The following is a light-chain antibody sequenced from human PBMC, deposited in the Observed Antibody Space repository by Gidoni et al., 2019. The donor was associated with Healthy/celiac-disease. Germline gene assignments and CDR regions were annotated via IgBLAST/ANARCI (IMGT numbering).Light chain of an antibody. CDR3: QQYYSIPLT. CDR1: QNVFYSPNNKNY. Sequence: DIVMTQSPDPLAVSLGERATINCKSSQNVFYSPNNKNYLAWYQQKPGQPPKLLIYWASTRESGVPDRFSGSGSGTDFTLTISSLQAEDVAVYYCQQYYSIPLTFGGXTKVEIK. J-gene: IGKJ4*01. V-gene: IGKV4-1*01. CDR2: WAS.